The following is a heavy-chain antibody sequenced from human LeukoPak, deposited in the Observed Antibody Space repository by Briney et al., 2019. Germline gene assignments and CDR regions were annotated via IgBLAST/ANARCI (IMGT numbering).Heavy chain of an antibody. D-gene: IGHD5-12*01. V-gene: IGHV4-31*03. CDR1: GGSISRGGYY. CDR3: AREHSSGYVNYWYFDL. Sequence: SQTLSLTCTVSGGSISRGGYYWSWIRQHPGKGLEWIGYIYYSGSTYYNPSLKSRVTISVDTSKNQFSLKLSSVTAAGTAVYYCAREHSSGYVNYWYFDLWGRGTLVTVSS. CDR2: IYYSGST. J-gene: IGHJ2*01.